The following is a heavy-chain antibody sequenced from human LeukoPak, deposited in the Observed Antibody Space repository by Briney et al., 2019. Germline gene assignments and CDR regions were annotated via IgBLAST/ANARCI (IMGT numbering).Heavy chain of an antibody. Sequence: GRSLRLSCAASGFTFSIYGMHWVRQAPGKGLEWVAVISYDGSNKYYADSVKGRFTISRDNSKNTLYLQMNSLRAEDTAVYYCAKEDFWSGYSDYWGQGTLVTVSS. CDR1: GFTFSIYG. V-gene: IGHV3-30*18. CDR3: AKEDFWSGYSDY. CDR2: ISYDGSNK. D-gene: IGHD3-3*01. J-gene: IGHJ4*02.